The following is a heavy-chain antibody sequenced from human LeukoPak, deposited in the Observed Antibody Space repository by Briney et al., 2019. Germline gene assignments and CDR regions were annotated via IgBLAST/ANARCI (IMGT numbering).Heavy chain of an antibody. Sequence: GGSLRLSCAASGFTFSTYAMYWVRQAPGKGLEWVTVIWYDGSNKYYADSVKGRFTISRDNSKNTLYLQMNSLRADDAAVYYCARGAYCSGGRCPGAFDIWGQGTMVTVSS. CDR1: GFTFSTYA. CDR3: ARGAYCSGGRCPGAFDI. V-gene: IGHV3-33*01. CDR2: IWYDGSNK. D-gene: IGHD2-15*01. J-gene: IGHJ3*02.